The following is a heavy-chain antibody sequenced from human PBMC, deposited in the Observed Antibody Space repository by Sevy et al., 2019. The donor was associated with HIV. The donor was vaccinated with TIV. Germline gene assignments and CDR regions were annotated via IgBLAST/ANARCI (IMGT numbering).Heavy chain of an antibody. CDR2: IKKDGSGK. CDR3: ARGGEAGVREAFDI. J-gene: IGHJ3*02. Sequence: GGSLRLSCAASGFTFSSYWMSWVRQAPGKGLEWVANIKKDGSGKYYVDSVKGRFTISRDNAKNSLYLQMNRLRAEDTAVYYCARGGEAGVREAFDIWGQGTMVTVSS. V-gene: IGHV3-7*03. D-gene: IGHD3-10*01. CDR1: GFTFSSYW.